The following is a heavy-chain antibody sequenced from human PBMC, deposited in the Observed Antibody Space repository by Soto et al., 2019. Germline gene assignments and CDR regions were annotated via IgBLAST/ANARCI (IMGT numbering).Heavy chain of an antibody. CDR3: ASGSPVVPAAMGY. D-gene: IGHD2-2*01. CDR1: GYTFTSYA. CDR2: INAGNGNT. Sequence: ASVKVSCKASGYTFTSYAMHWVRQAPGQRLEWMGWINAGNGNTKYSQKFQGRVTITRDTSASKAYMELSSLRSEDTAVYYCASGSPVVPAAMGYWGQGTLVTVSS. V-gene: IGHV1-3*01. J-gene: IGHJ4*02.